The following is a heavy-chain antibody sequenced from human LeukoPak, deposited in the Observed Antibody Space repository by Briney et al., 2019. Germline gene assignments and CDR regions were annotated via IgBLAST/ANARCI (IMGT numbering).Heavy chain of an antibody. CDR3: ARDMATTNWFDP. CDR2: ISWNSNSI. J-gene: IGHJ5*02. CDR1: GFTFDDYV. D-gene: IGHD1-1*01. V-gene: IGHV3-9*01. Sequence: GRSLRLSCVASGFTFDDYVMHWVRQAPGKGLEWVSGISWNSNSIAYADSVKGRFTISRDNAKNTLYLQMNSLRAEDTAVYYCARDMATTNWFDPWGQGTLVTVSS.